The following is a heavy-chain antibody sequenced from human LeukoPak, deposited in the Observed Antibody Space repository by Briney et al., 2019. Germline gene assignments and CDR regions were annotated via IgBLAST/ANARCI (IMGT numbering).Heavy chain of an antibody. CDR2: IYYSGST. Sequence: PSETLSLTCTVSGGSISSGGYYWSWIRQHPGEGLEWIGYIYYSGSTYYKPSLKSRVTISVDTSKNQFSLKLSSVTAADTAVYYCAREILGNWFDPWGQGTLVTVSS. D-gene: IGHD2/OR15-2a*01. CDR1: GGSISSGGYY. V-gene: IGHV4-31*03. J-gene: IGHJ5*02. CDR3: AREILGNWFDP.